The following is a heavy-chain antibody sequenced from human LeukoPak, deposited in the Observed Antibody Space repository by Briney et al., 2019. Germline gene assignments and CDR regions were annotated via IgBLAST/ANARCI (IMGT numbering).Heavy chain of an antibody. D-gene: IGHD5-18*01. J-gene: IGHJ4*02. Sequence: GGSLRLSCLASGFTFSSYAMHWVRQAPGKGLEYVSAISSDGVTTYYADSVKGRFTISRDNSKNTLYLQMSSLRAEDTAVYYCVKAMATYGYRVPFDYWGQGTLVTVSS. CDR2: ISSDGVTT. CDR1: GFTFSSYA. CDR3: VKAMATYGYRVPFDY. V-gene: IGHV3-64D*09.